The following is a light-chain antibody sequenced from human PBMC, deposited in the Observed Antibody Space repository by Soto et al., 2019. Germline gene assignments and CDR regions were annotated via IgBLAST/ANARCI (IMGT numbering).Light chain of an antibody. J-gene: IGKJ1*01. CDR3: QQYNDWPRT. CDR2: GAS. CDR1: QSVSSN. Sequence: EIVMTHSPRTLSASPGERATISCRASQSVSSNLAWYQQKRGQAPRLLIYGASARATGVAARISGRGSGTEFTLTISSLQSEDFGVYYCQQYNDWPRTFGQGTKVDI. V-gene: IGKV3-15*01.